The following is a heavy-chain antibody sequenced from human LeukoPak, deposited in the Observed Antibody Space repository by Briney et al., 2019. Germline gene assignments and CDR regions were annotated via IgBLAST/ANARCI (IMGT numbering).Heavy chain of an antibody. D-gene: IGHD1-7*01. V-gene: IGHV3-21*01. CDR2: ISSSSSYI. CDR1: GFTFSSYS. Sequence: PGGSLRLSCAASGFTFSSYSMNWVRQAPGKGLEWVSSISSSSSYIYYADSVKGRFTISRDNAKNSLYLQMNSLRAEDTAVYYCARDFFGGTSSEFDYWGQGTLVTVSS. CDR3: ARDFFGGTSSEFDY. J-gene: IGHJ4*02.